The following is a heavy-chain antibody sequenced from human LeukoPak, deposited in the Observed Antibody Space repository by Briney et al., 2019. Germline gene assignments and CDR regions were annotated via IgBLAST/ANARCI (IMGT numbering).Heavy chain of an antibody. J-gene: IGHJ4*02. CDR1: GFTFSSYA. CDR2: IYYSGST. CDR3: ARLGSVVVVPAAFL. D-gene: IGHD2-2*01. V-gene: IGHV4-39*01. Sequence: GSLRLSCAASGFTFSSYAMSWVRQAPGKGLEWIGSIYYSGSTYYNPSLKSRVTISVDTSKNQFSLKLSSVTAVDTAVYYCARLGSVVVVPAAFLWGQGTLVTVSS.